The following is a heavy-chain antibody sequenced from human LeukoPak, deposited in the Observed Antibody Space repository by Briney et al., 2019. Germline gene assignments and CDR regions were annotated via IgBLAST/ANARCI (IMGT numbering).Heavy chain of an antibody. CDR3: ARGGVGVTTRYYYGMDV. J-gene: IGHJ6*02. Sequence: ASVKVSCKASVYTFTGYYMHWVRQAPGQGLEWMGWINPNSGGTNYAQKFQGRVTMTRDTSISTAYMELSRLRSDDTAVHYCARGGVGVTTRYYYGMDVWGQGTTVTVSS. CDR1: VYTFTGYY. CDR2: INPNSGGT. D-gene: IGHD2-21*02. V-gene: IGHV1-2*02.